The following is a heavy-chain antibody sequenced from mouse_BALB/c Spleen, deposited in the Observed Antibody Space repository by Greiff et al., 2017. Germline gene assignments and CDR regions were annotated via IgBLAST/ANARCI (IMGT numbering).Heavy chain of an antibody. J-gene: IGHJ1*01. CDR3: ARQRITTVVEGYWYFDV. V-gene: IGHV5-6*01. D-gene: IGHD1-1*01. CDR1: GFTFSSYG. CDR2: ISSGGSYT. Sequence: EVHLVESGGDLVKPGGSLKLSCAASGFTFSSYGMSWVRQTPDKRLEWVATISSGGSYTYYPDSVKGRFTISRDNAKNTLYLQMSSLKSEDTAMYYCARQRITTVVEGYWYFDVWGAGTTVTVSS.